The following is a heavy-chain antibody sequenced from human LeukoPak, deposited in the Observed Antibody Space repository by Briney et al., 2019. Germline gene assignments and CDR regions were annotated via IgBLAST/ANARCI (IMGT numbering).Heavy chain of an antibody. CDR2: INPSGGST. CDR1: GYTFTSYY. D-gene: IGHD2-2*01. V-gene: IGHV1-46*03. CDR3: ARDYPFEGPDIVVVPAATHVLDY. Sequence: GASVKVPCKASGYTFTSYYMHWVRQAPGQGLEWMGIINPSGGSTSYAQKFQGRVTMTRDTSTSTVYMELSSLRSEDTAVYYCARDYPFEGPDIVVVPAATHVLDYWGQGTLVTVSS. J-gene: IGHJ4*02.